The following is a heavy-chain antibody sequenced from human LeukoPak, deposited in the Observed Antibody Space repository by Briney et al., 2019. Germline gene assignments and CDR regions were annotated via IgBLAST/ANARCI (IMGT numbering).Heavy chain of an antibody. CDR3: ARFRSGWYDY. J-gene: IGHJ4*02. CDR1: GGAISSYD. D-gene: IGHD6-19*01. Sequence: SETLSLTCTVSGGAISSYDWSWIRQPAGKGLEWIGRIYTSGSTNYNPSLKSLVTMSLDTSKNQFSRKLSSVTAADTAVYYCARFRSGWYDYWGQGTLVTVSS. V-gene: IGHV4-4*07. CDR2: IYTSGST.